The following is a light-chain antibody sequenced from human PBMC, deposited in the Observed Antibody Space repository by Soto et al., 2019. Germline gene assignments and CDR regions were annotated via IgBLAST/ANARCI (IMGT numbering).Light chain of an antibody. CDR3: QQRRQFT. CDR2: DAS. CDR1: QSVSSY. J-gene: IGKJ3*01. V-gene: IGKV3-11*01. Sequence: IVLPQSPRTVPLPPGQRATISCRASQSVSSYLAWYQQKPGQAPRLLIYDASNRATGIPARFSGSGSGTDFTLTISSLEPEDFAVYYCQQRRQFTFGPGTKVDI.